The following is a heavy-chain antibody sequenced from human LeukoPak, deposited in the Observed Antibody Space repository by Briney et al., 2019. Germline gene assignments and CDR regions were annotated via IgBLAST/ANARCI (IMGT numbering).Heavy chain of an antibody. CDR2: INPNNGAT. J-gene: IGHJ5*02. CDR1: GYTFTGYY. D-gene: IGHD1-7*01. Sequence: ASVKVSCKASGYTFTGYYMHWVRQAPGQGLEWMGRINPNNGATNYAQKPQGRVTITGDTSISTAYMELSRLRSDDTAVYYCARQAGLELMGDWFDPWGQGTLVTVSS. V-gene: IGHV1-2*06. CDR3: ARQAGLELMGDWFDP.